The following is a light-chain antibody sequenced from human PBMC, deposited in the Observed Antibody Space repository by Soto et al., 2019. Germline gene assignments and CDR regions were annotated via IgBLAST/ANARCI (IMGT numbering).Light chain of an antibody. CDR1: QTVSSTY. CDR3: QLYGSSPLYS. J-gene: IGKJ2*01. Sequence: EIVLTQSPGTLSLSPGERATLSCRTSQTVSSTYLAWYQQKRGQAPRLLIYGTSNRATGIPDRFSGSGSGTDFTLTISRLEPEDFAVYHCQLYGSSPLYSFAQGTELELQ. V-gene: IGKV3-20*01. CDR2: GTS.